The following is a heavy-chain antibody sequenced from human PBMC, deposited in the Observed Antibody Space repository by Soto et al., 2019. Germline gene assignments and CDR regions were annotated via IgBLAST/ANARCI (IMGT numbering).Heavy chain of an antibody. Sequence: SVKVSCKASGGTFSSYAISWVRQAPGQGLEWMGGIIPIFGTANYAQKFQGRVTITADESTSTAYMELSSLRSEDTAVYYCARDQSYFGCFDPWGQGTLVTVSS. J-gene: IGHJ5*02. D-gene: IGHD3-10*01. CDR2: IIPIFGTA. CDR1: GGTFSSYA. V-gene: IGHV1-69*13. CDR3: ARDQSYFGCFDP.